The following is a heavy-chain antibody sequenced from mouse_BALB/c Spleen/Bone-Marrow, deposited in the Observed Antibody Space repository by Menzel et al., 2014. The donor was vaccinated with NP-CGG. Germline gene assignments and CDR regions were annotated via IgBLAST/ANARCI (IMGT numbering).Heavy chain of an antibody. V-gene: IGHV2-9*02. J-gene: IGHJ4*01. CDR1: GFSLTSYG. CDR3: ARDRSYYGMDY. CDR2: IWAGGST. Sequence: QVQLKESGPGLVAPSRSLSITCTVSGFSLTSYGVHWVRQPPGKGLEWLGVIWAGGSTNYNSALMSRLSISKDNSKSQVFLKMNSLQTDDTAMYYCARDRSYYGMDYWGQGTSVTVSS.